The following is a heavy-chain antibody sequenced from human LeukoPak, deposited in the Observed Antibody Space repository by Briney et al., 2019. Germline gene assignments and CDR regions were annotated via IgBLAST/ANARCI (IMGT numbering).Heavy chain of an antibody. CDR1: GGSISSYY. V-gene: IGHV4-59*01. Sequence: SETLSLTCTVSGGSISSYYWSWIRQPPGKGLEWIGYISYSGSTNFNPSLKSRVTISVDTSKKQFPLKLSSVTAADTAVYYCAREGTAGKNLNWFDPWGQGTLVTVSS. CDR3: AREGTAGKNLNWFDP. D-gene: IGHD1-1*01. CDR2: ISYSGST. J-gene: IGHJ5*02.